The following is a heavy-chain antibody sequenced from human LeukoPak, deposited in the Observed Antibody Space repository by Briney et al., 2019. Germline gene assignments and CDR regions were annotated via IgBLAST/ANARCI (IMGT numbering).Heavy chain of an antibody. Sequence: PSETLSLTCAVSGGSISSSNWWSWVRQPPGKGLEWIGEIYHSGSTNYNPSLKSRVTISVDKSKDQFSLKLSSVTAADTAVYYCGRGGWSQSDAFDIWGQGTMVTVSS. CDR3: GRGGWSQSDAFDI. CDR2: IYHSGST. J-gene: IGHJ3*02. V-gene: IGHV4-4*02. CDR1: GGSISSSNW. D-gene: IGHD6-19*01.